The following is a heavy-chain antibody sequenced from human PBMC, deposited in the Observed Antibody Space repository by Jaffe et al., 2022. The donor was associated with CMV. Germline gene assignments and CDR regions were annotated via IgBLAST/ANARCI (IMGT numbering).Heavy chain of an antibody. D-gene: IGHD2-8*01. CDR3: ARGWNHCTNGVCYYYYYYMDV. CDR2: IYSGGST. V-gene: IGHV3-66*01. CDR1: GFTVSSNY. Sequence: EVQLVESGGGLVQPGGSLRLSCAASGFTVSSNYMSWVRQAPGKGLEWVSVIYSGGSTYYADSVKGRFTISRDNSKNTLYLQMNSLRAEDTAVYYCARGWNHCTNGVCYYYYYYMDVWGKGTTVTVSS. J-gene: IGHJ6*03.